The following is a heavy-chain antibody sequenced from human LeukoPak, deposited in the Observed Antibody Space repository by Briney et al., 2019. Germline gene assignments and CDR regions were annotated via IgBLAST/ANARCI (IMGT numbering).Heavy chain of an antibody. CDR1: GYTFTSYG. V-gene: IGHV1-18*01. CDR3: ARDPTSSGYSPFDY. CDR2: ISAYNGNT. Sequence: GASVKVSCKASGYTFTSYGISWVRQAPGQGLEWMVWISAYNGNTNYAQKLQGRVTMTTDTSTSTAYMALRSLRSDDTAVYYCARDPTSSGYSPFDYWGQGTLVTVSS. J-gene: IGHJ4*02. D-gene: IGHD3-22*01.